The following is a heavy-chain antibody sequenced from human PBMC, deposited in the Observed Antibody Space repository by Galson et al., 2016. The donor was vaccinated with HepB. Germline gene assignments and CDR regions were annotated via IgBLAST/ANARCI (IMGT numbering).Heavy chain of an antibody. J-gene: IGHJ3*01. CDR1: GFSFSNFA. CDR2: ISASGGST. Sequence: SLRLSCAASGFSFSNFAMTWVRQAPGKGLEWVSAISASGGSTYLADSVKGRFTISRDSSKSTVYLEMNSLRAEDTAVYYCARELVRSAFDLWGQGTMVTVSS. D-gene: IGHD1-26*01. CDR3: ARELVRSAFDL. V-gene: IGHV3-23*01.